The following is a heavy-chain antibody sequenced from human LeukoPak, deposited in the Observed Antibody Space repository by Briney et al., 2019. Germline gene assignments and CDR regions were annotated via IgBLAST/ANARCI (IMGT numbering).Heavy chain of an antibody. D-gene: IGHD3-10*01. CDR2: YSGST. Sequence: SEPLSLTCTVSGGSISSSSYYWAWIRQPPGKGLEYIGSYSGSTYNNPSFKSRVTISVDTSKKQFSLKLSSVTAADTAVYFCARSSYGAGSKPYWVDYWGQGTLVTVSS. V-gene: IGHV4-39*01. CDR3: ARSSYGAGSKPYWVDY. J-gene: IGHJ4*02. CDR1: GGSISSSSYY.